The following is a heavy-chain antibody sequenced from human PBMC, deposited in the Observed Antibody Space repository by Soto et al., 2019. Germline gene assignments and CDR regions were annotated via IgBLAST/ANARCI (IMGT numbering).Heavy chain of an antibody. D-gene: IGHD6-6*01. CDR1: GGTFSSYT. V-gene: IGHV1-69*04. CDR3: AREGFVAARREGDYYYYYMAV. J-gene: IGHJ6*03. Sequence: ASVKVSCKASGGTFSSYTISWVRQAPGQGLEWMGRIIPILGIANYAQKFQGRVTITADKSTSTAYMELSSLRSEDTAVYYCAREGFVAARREGDYYYYYMAVWGKGTTVTVSS. CDR2: IIPILGIA.